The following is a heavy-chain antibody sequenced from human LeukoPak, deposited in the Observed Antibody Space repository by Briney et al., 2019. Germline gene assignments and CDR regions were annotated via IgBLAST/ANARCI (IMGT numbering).Heavy chain of an antibody. Sequence: GGSLRLSCAASGFTFSSYGMHWVRQAPGKGLEWVAVISYDGSNKYYADSVKGRFTISRDNSKNTLYLQMNSLRAEDTAVYYCAKDSSPVKFNFFYYFDYCGQGTLVTVSS. V-gene: IGHV3-30*18. J-gene: IGHJ4*02. CDR3: AKDSSPVKFNFFYYFDY. CDR2: ISYDGSNK. D-gene: IGHD2/OR15-2a*01. CDR1: GFTFSSYG.